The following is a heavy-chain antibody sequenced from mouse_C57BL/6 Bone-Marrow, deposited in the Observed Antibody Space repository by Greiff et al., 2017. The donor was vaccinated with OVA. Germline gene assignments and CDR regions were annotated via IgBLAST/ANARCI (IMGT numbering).Heavy chain of an antibody. J-gene: IGHJ3*01. V-gene: IGHV1-74*01. D-gene: IGHD2-3*01. CDR3: AIPSRWWFAY. CDR2: IHPSDSDT. Sequence: VKLQESGAELVKPGASVKVSCKASGYTFTSYWMHWVKQRPGQGLEWIGRIHPSDSDTNYNQKFKGKATLTVDKSSSTAYMQLSSLTSEDSAVYYCAIPSRWWFAYWGQGTLVTVSA. CDR1: GYTFTSYW.